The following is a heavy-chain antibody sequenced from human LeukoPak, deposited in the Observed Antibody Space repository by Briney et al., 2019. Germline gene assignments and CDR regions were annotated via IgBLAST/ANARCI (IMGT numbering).Heavy chain of an antibody. J-gene: IGHJ2*01. CDR3: ARGDGDYVNWYFDL. D-gene: IGHD4-17*01. V-gene: IGHV4-59*01. CDR1: GGSISSYY. CDR2: IYYSGST. Sequence: SETLSLTCTVSGGSISSYYWSWIRQPPGKGLEWIGYIYYSGSTNYHPSLKSRVTISVDTSKNQFSLKLSSVTAADTAVYYCARGDGDYVNWYFDLWGRGTLVTVSS.